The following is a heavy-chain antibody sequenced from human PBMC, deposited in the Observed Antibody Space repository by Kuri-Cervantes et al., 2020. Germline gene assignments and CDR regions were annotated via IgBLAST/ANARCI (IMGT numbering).Heavy chain of an antibody. V-gene: IGHV2-5*02. Sequence: SGPTLVKPTQTLTLTCTFSGFSFSTSGVGVGWIRQPPGKALEWLALIYWDDDKRYSPSLKSRLTITKDTSKNQVVLTMTNMDPVDTATYYCAHLRHHYYGSGSYGYWGQGTLVTVSS. CDR3: AHLRHHYYGSGSYGY. CDR2: IYWDDDK. J-gene: IGHJ4*02. D-gene: IGHD3-10*01. CDR1: GFSFSTSGVG.